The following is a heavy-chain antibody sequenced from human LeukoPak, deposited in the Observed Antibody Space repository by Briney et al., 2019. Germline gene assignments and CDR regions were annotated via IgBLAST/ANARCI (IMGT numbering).Heavy chain of an antibody. Sequence: ASVKVSCKASGYTFTSYGISRVRQAPGQGLERMGWISAYNGNTNYAQKLQGRVTMTTDTSTSTAYMELRSLRSDDTAVYYCASDGSHGDAFDIWGQGTMVTGSS. D-gene: IGHD6-25*01. CDR1: GYTFTSYG. J-gene: IGHJ3*02. CDR3: ASDGSHGDAFDI. CDR2: ISAYNGNT. V-gene: IGHV1-18*01.